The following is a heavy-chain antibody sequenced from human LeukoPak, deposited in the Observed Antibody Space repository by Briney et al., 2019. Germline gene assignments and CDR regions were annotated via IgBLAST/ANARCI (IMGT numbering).Heavy chain of an antibody. CDR3: ASKGGNYYYYGMDV. J-gene: IGHJ6*02. V-gene: IGHV4-39*01. CDR1: GGSISSTSYY. D-gene: IGHD1-26*01. CDR2: MYYSGST. Sequence: SETPSLTCTVSGGSISSTSYYWGWIRQPPGKGLEWIGRMYYSGSTYNNPSQKSRGTVSVDTSTTQFSLKMSSGTAGDTAVYYCASKGGNYYYYGMDVWGQGTTVTVSS.